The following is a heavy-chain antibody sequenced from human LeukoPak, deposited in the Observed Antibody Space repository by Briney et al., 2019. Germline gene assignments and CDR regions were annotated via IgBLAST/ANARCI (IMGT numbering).Heavy chain of an antibody. V-gene: IGHV1-58*02. CDR3: AAPRRGPHTLMDPRDAFDI. J-gene: IGHJ3*02. Sequence: GASVKVSCKASRFTLISSGMQWVRQARGQRLEWIGWIVVGSGNTNYAQKFQERVTITRDMSTSTAYMELSSLRSEDTAVYYCAAPRRGPHTLMDPRDAFDIWGQGTMVTVSS. CDR1: RFTLISSG. CDR2: IVVGSGNT. D-gene: IGHD5-18*01.